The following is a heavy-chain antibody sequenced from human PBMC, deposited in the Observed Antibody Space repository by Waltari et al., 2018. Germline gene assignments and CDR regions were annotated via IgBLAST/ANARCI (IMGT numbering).Heavy chain of an antibody. Sequence: EVQLVESGGGLILPGGSLRPSCAASGFPVSTYSITWVRQAPGKGLEWVAVIYSGGSTYYADSVKGRFTISRDNSKNTLYLQMNSLRAEDTAVYYGAREGGIKLLLDIWGQGTMVTVSS. CDR2: IYSGGST. CDR1: GFPVSTYS. J-gene: IGHJ3*02. V-gene: IGHV3-53*01. D-gene: IGHD2-15*01. CDR3: AREGGIKLLLDI.